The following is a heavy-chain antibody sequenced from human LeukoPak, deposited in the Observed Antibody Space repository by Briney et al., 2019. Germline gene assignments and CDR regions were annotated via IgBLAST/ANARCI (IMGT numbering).Heavy chain of an antibody. V-gene: IGHV4-59*08. CDR3: ARQIDRYVYFDH. CDR1: GDSISSYY. Sequence: SETLSLTCTVSGDSISSYYWSWIRQPPGKGLEWIGWIYYSGSTTYSPSLRGRVTISVDTSKSQVSLTLSSVTAADTAVYYCARQIDRYVYFDHWGQGTLVTVSS. D-gene: IGHD3-16*02. CDR2: IYYSGST. J-gene: IGHJ4*02.